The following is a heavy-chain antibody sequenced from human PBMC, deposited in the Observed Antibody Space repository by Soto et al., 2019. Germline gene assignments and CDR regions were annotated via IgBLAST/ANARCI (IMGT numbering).Heavy chain of an antibody. CDR2: ISWNSGSI. D-gene: IGHD6-6*01. Sequence: GGSLRLSCAASGFTFDDYAMHWVRQAPGKGLEWVSGISWNSGSIGYADSVKGRFTISRDNAKNSLYLQMNSLGAEDTALYYCAKDIQNQRIAPRPSLELSVAAAFDIWGQGTMVTVSS. V-gene: IGHV3-9*01. J-gene: IGHJ3*02. CDR1: GFTFDDYA. CDR3: AKDIQNQRIAPRPSLELSVAAAFDI.